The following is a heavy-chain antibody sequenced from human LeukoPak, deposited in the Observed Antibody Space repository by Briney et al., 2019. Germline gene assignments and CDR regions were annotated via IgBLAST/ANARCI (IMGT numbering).Heavy chain of an antibody. CDR3: ARHPESFGKEQYYFDY. CDR1: GYSFTSYW. V-gene: IGHV5-51*01. CDR2: IYPGDSDT. J-gene: IGHJ4*02. D-gene: IGHD1-14*01. Sequence: RGESLKISCKGSGYSFTSYWIGWVRQMPGKGLEWMGIIYPGDSDTRYSPSFQGQVTISADKSISTAYLQWSSPKASDTAMYYCARHPESFGKEQYYFDYWGQGTLVTVSS.